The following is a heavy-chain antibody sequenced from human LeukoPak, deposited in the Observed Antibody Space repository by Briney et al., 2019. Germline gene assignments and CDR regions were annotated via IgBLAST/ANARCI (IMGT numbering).Heavy chain of an antibody. D-gene: IGHD3-22*01. CDR3: AKDLYAYDSSGYYRLDY. CDR1: GFTFRDYG. Sequence: GGSLRLSCAASGFTFRDYGMTWVRQAPGKGLEWVSGIINSGGSTYYADSVKGRFTISRDNSKNTLYLQMNSLRAEDTAVYYCAKDLYAYDSSGYYRLDYWGQGTLVTVSS. CDR2: IINSGGST. V-gene: IGHV3-23*01. J-gene: IGHJ4*02.